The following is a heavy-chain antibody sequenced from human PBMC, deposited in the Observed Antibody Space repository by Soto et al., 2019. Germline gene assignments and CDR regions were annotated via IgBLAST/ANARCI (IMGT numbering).Heavy chain of an antibody. J-gene: IGHJ4*02. Sequence: GGSLRLSCAASGFTFSSYAMSWVRQAPGKGLEWVSAISGSGGSTYYADSVKGRFTISRDNSKNTLYLQMNSLRAEDTAVYYCAKSREQWLVQNYFDYWGQGTLVTVSS. CDR2: ISGSGGST. D-gene: IGHD6-19*01. CDR3: AKSREQWLVQNYFDY. V-gene: IGHV3-23*01. CDR1: GFTFSSYA.